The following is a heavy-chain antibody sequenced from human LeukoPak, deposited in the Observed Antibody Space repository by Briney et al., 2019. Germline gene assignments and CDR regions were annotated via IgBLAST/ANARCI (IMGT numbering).Heavy chain of an antibody. J-gene: IGHJ3*02. CDR1: GDTFSSYA. CDR2: IIPIFGTA. V-gene: IGHV1-69*05. D-gene: IGHD2-21*02. CDR3: ARGSLAYCGGDCYSGGAFDI. Sequence: GASVKVSCKASGDTFSSYAISWVRQAPGQGLEWMGGIIPIFGTANYAQKFQGRVTITTDESTSTAYMELSSLRSEDTAVYYCARGSLAYCGGDCYSGGAFDIWGQGTMVTVSS.